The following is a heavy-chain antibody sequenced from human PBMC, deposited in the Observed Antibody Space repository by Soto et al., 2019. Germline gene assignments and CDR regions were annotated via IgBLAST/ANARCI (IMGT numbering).Heavy chain of an antibody. CDR2: IYTSPST. CDR1: GGSISTGGYY. V-gene: IGHV4-31*03. Sequence: QVQLQESGPGLVKPSQTLSLTCTVSGGSISTGGYYWSWIRQHPGKGLEWIGYIYTSPSTNYNPSLNGRVKILVDTANSPCALTLSAVPVADTAVYYCAREPAPWGQGARVTVSS. J-gene: IGHJ5*02. CDR3: AREPAP.